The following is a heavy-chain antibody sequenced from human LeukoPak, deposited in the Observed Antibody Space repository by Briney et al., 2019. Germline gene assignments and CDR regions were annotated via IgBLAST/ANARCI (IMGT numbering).Heavy chain of an antibody. CDR2: IYSTGST. V-gene: IGHV4-59*08. CDR1: GGSISSYF. CDR3: ARREAQPM. J-gene: IGHJ3*02. D-gene: IGHD2-2*01. Sequence: SETLSLTCTVSGGSISSYFWSWIRQPPGKGLEWIGYIYSTGSTNYNPSLRGRVTISVDTSKNQFSLKLRSVTAAGTAVYYCARREAQPMWGQGTMVTVSS.